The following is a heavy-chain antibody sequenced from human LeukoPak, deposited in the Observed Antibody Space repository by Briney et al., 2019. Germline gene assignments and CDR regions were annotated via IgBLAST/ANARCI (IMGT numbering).Heavy chain of an antibody. CDR1: GGSISSSSYY. CDR2: IYYSGST. V-gene: IGHV4-39*01. CDR3: ARLLMVRGVIWWFDP. J-gene: IGHJ5*02. D-gene: IGHD3-10*01. Sequence: PSETLSLTCTVSGGSISSSSYYWGWIRQPPGKGLEWIGSIYYSGSTYYNPSLKSRVTISVDTSKNQLSLKLTAADTAVYYCARLLMVRGVIWWFDPWGQGTLVTVSS.